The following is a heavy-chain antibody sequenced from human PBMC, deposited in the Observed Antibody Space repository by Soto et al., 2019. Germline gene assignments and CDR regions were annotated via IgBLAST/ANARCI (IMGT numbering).Heavy chain of an antibody. Sequence: QVQLHESGPGLVKPSETLSLTCTVSGDSISTYYWSWIRQSPGEGLQWIGYIFYSGGTAYNPSLKSRVTISLDMSKKQISLKLTSVTTADTATYFCARLQLVQKVIDYWGQGTLVTVSS. D-gene: IGHD1-1*01. V-gene: IGHV4-59*01. J-gene: IGHJ4*02. CDR2: IFYSGGT. CDR3: ARLQLVQKVIDY. CDR1: GDSISTYY.